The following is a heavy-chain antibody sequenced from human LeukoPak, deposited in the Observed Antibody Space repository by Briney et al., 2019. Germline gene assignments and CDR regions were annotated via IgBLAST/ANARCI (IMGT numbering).Heavy chain of an antibody. D-gene: IGHD6-19*01. J-gene: IGHJ4*02. CDR2: IYHSGST. V-gene: IGHV4-4*02. Sequence: SETLSLTCAVSGGSISSSNWWSWVRQPPGKGLEWIGEIYHSGSTYYNPSLKSRVTISVDTSKNQFSLKLSSVTAADTAVYYCAGGGYSSGWYSSPDYWGQGTLVTVSS. CDR3: AGGGYSSGWYSSPDY. CDR1: GGSISSSNW.